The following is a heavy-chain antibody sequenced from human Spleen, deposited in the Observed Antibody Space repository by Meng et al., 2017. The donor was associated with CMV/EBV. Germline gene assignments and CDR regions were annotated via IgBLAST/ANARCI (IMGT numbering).Heavy chain of an antibody. CDR2: ISSSGSTI. CDR1: GFTFSNAW. V-gene: IGHV3-11*04. CDR3: ARSLWVDTAMGYYYYGMDV. Sequence: LSLTCAASGFTFSNAWMSWVRQAPGKGLEWVSYISSSGSTIYYADSVKGRFTISTDNAKNLLFLQMNSLRAEDTAVYYCARSLWVDTAMGYYYYGMDVWGQGTTVTVSS. D-gene: IGHD5-18*01. J-gene: IGHJ6*02.